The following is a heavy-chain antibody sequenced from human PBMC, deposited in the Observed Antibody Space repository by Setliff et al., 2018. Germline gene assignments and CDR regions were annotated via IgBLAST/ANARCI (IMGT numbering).Heavy chain of an antibody. D-gene: IGHD1-26*01. J-gene: IGHJ4*02. CDR1: GNSFTVFY. V-gene: IGHV1-2*02. Sequence: GASVKVSCKSSGNSFTVFYLHWVRQAPGQGLEWMGWISPHSGDTHYAQKFQSRVRMTRDTSTYAAYLELSDLTSDDTAMYYCARSGSFGMRYWFDYWGQGALVPS. CDR2: ISPHSGDT. CDR3: ARSGSFGMRYWFDY.